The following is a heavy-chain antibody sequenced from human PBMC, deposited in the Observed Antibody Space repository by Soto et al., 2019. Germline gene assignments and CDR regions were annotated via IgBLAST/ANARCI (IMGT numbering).Heavy chain of an antibody. V-gene: IGHV3-15*01. CDR1: GFTFSNAW. D-gene: IGHD4-17*01. Sequence: TGGSLRLSCAASGFTFSNAWMSWVRQAPGKGLEWVGRIKSKTDGGTTDYAAPVKGRFTISRDDSKNTLYLQMNSLKTEDTAVYYCTTPSDYGDGDAFDIWGQGTMVTVSS. J-gene: IGHJ3*02. CDR2: IKSKTDGGTT. CDR3: TTPSDYGDGDAFDI.